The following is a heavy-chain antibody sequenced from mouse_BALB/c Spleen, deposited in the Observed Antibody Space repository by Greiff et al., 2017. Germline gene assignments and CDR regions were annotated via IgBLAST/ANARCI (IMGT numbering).Heavy chain of an antibody. V-gene: IGHV14-1*02. J-gene: IGHJ3*01. D-gene: IGHD1-1*01. CDR1: GFNIKDYY. Sequence: VQLQQSGAELVRPGALVKLSCKASGFNIKDYYMHWVKQRPEQGLEWIGWIDPENGNTIYDPKFQGKASITADTSSNTAYLQLSSLTSEDTAVYYCARGNYYGSSPAWFAYWGQGTLVTVSA. CDR2: IDPENGNT. CDR3: ARGNYYGSSPAWFAY.